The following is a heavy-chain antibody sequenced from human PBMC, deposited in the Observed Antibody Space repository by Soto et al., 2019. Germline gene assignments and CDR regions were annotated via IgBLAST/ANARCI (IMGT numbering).Heavy chain of an antibody. CDR3: TTLGSHYYYHNFDD. J-gene: IGHJ6*02. CDR2: IKMKSEGATR. CDR1: GFTFSNAW. Sequence: EVKLVESGGGLVTPGGSLRLSCAASGFTFSNAWMNWVRQAPGKGLEWVGLIKMKSEGATRHYAAPVNGRFTISRDDSKSTLYLQMSSLKTEDTAVYYCTTLGSHYYYHNFDDWGQGTTVTVSS. D-gene: IGHD2-15*01. V-gene: IGHV3-15*07.